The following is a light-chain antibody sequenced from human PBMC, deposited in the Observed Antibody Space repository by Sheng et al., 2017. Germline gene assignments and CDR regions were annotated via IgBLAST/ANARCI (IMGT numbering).Light chain of an antibody. CDR1: QSVSGNH. J-gene: IGKJ4*02. CDR3: QQYGSTPRT. CDR2: SAS. V-gene: IGKV3-20*01. Sequence: EILLTQSPGTLSLSPGERATLSCRASQSVSGNHLAWFQQKPGQTPRLLIYSASNRVAGIPDRFSGGGSGTDFTLTISRLEPEDFAVYFCQQYGSTPRTFGEGTKVELK.